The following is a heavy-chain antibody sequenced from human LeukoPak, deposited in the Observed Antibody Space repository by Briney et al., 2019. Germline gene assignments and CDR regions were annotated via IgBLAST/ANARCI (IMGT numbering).Heavy chain of an antibody. D-gene: IGHD6-19*01. CDR3: ARDGYSSGWFYYYYYGMDV. CDR1: GFTFSNLW. J-gene: IGHJ6*02. Sequence: PGGSLRLSCAASGFTFSNLWMSWVRQAPGKGLEWVANIKQDGSEKYYVDSVKGRFTISRDNAKNSLYLQMNSLRAEDTAVYYCARDGYSSGWFYYYYYGMDVWGQGTTVTVSS. V-gene: IGHV3-7*01. CDR2: IKQDGSEK.